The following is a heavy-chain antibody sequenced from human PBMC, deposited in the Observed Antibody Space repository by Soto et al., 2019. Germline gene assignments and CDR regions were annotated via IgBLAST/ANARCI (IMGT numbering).Heavy chain of an antibody. J-gene: IGHJ4*02. D-gene: IGHD2-2*01. V-gene: IGHV3-23*01. Sequence: GRSRRLSCAASAFTFSSYVLIWVRQSPGKGLEWVSAINSRGGSTYYADSVKGRFTISRDSSKNTLYLQMNSLRAEDTAVYYCAKDRSSTSCYAFDYWGQGTLVTVSS. CDR2: INSRGGST. CDR3: AKDRSSTSCYAFDY. CDR1: AFTFSSYV.